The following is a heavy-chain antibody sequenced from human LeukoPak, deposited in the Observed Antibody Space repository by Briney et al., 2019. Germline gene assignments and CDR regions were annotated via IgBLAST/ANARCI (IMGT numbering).Heavy chain of an antibody. V-gene: IGHV4-61*01. J-gene: IGHJ4*02. CDR3: ARNRYSGRYY. CDR1: GGSVSSGSYY. D-gene: IGHD1-26*01. CDR2: IYYSGST. Sequence: SETLSLTCTVSGGSVSSGSYYWSWIRQPPGRGLEWIGYIYYSGSTNYNPSLKSRVTISVDTSKNQFSLKLSSVTAADTAVYYCARNRYSGRYYWSQGTLVTVSS.